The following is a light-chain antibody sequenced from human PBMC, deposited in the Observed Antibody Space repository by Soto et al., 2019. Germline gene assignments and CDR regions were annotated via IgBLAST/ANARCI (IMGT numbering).Light chain of an antibody. V-gene: IGLV3-21*02. CDR1: NIGSKS. Sequence: SYELTQPPSVSVAPGQTARITCGGNNIGSKSDHWYQQKPGQAPVLVVYDDSARPSGIPERFSGSNSGNTATLTISRVEAEDGADCSCQVWDSSSYHWVFGGGTKLTVL. CDR3: QVWDSSSYHWV. CDR2: DDS. J-gene: IGLJ3*02.